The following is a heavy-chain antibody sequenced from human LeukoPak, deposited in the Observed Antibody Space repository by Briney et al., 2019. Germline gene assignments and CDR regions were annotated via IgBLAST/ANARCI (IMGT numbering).Heavy chain of an antibody. D-gene: IGHD1-1*01. CDR1: GFTFSSYA. Sequence: GGSLRLSCAASGFTFSSYAMHWVRQAPGKGLEWVAVISYDGSNKYYADSVKGQFTISRDNSKNTLYLQMNSLRAEDTAVYYCARGRDDERSFDYWGQGTLVTVSS. CDR3: ARGRDDERSFDY. J-gene: IGHJ4*02. CDR2: ISYDGSNK. V-gene: IGHV3-30-3*01.